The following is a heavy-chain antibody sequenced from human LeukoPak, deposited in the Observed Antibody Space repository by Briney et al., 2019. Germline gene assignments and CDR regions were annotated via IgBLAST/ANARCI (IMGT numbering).Heavy chain of an antibody. CDR2: IYFSGST. CDR1: GGSIRSYY. D-gene: IGHD3-3*01. Sequence: SETLSLTCTASGGSIRSYYCSWIWQPPGKGLEWIGYIYFSGSTSYNPSLKSRVTISVGRSKNQFSLKLSSVAAADTAVYYCARVYDTNFANSGQGTLVTASS. V-gene: IGHV4-59*01. CDR3: ARVYDTNFAN. J-gene: IGHJ4*02.